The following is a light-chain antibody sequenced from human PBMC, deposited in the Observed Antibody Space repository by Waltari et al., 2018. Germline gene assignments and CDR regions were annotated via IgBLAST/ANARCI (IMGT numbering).Light chain of an antibody. V-gene: IGLV3-25*03. CDR3: QSADSATYVI. J-gene: IGLJ2*01. CDR1: ALPKQY. CDR2: KDT. Sequence: SYELTQPPSVSVSPGQTARITCSGDALPKQYAYWYQQKAGQAPVLGIYKDTERPSGIPERFSGSSSGTTVPLTISGVQAEDEADYYCQSADSATYVIFGGGTKLTVL.